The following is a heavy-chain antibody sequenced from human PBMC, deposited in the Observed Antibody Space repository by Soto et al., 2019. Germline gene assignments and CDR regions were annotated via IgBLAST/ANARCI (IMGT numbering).Heavy chain of an antibody. V-gene: IGHV4-4*07. CDR2: IDTSGNT. J-gene: IGHJ5*02. CDR1: VDSITTYY. D-gene: IGHD3-10*01. CDR3: ARAGRNWFDP. Sequence: SETLSLTCTVSVDSITTYYWSWIRQPAGKGLEWIGRIDTSGNTNYNPSLKSRVTMSVDTSKKQFSLKLTSVTAADTAVYYCARAGRNWFDPWGQGTLVTVSS.